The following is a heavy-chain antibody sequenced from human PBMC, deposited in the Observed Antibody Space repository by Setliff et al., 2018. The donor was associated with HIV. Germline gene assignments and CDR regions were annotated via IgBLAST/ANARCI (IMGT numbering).Heavy chain of an antibody. J-gene: IGHJ4*02. V-gene: IGHV3-48*01. CDR1: GFSVSSSY. CDR2: ISSSSTI. CDR3: ARGIYTGYDHFDY. D-gene: IGHD5-12*01. Sequence: PGGSLRLSCAATGFSVSSSYLSWVRQAPGKGLEWVSYISSSSTIYYADSVKGRFTISRDNAKNSLYLQMNSLRAEDTAVYYCARGIYTGYDHFDYWGQGTLVTVSS.